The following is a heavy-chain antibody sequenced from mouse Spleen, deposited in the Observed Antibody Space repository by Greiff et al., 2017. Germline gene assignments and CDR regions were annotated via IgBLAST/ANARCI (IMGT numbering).Heavy chain of an antibody. V-gene: IGHV1-76*01. CDR2: IYPGSGNT. J-gene: IGHJ2*01. CDR3: ARRNFDY. Sequence: VQLQQSEAELVRPGASVKLSCKASGYTFTDYYINWVKQRPGQGLEWIARIYPGSGNTYYNEKFKGKATLTAEKSSSTAYMQLSSLTSEDSAVYFCARRNFDYWGQGTTLTVSS. CDR1: GYTFTDYY.